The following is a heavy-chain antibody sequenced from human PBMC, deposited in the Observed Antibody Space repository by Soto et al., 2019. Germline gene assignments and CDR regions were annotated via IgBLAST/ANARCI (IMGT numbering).Heavy chain of an antibody. CDR1: GFTFSSYG. CDR2: IWYDGSNK. J-gene: IGHJ4*02. D-gene: IGHD2-15*01. V-gene: IGHV3-33*01. Sequence: QVQLVESGGGVVQPGRSLRLSCAASGFTFSSYGMHWVRQAPGKGLEWVAVIWYDGSNKYYADSVKGRFTISRDNSKNTLYLQMNSLRAEDTAVYYCARGGVVVVAATPVDYWGQGTLVTVSS. CDR3: ARGGVVVVAATPVDY.